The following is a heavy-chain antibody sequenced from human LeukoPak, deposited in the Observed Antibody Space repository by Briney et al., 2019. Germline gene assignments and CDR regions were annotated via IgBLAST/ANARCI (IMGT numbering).Heavy chain of an antibody. CDR1: GFSFSSYA. J-gene: IGHJ3*02. CDR2: ISYDGSNK. CDR3: ARDTGIAVATDAFDI. D-gene: IGHD6-19*01. V-gene: IGHV3-30-3*01. Sequence: GGSLRLSCAASGFSFSSYAMHWVRQAPGKGLEWVALISYDGSNKYYADSVKGRFTISRDNSKNTLYLQMNSLRAEDTAVYYCARDTGIAVATDAFDIWGQGTMVTVSS.